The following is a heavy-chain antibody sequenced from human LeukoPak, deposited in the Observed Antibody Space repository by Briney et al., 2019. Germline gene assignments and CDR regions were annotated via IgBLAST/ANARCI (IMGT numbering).Heavy chain of an antibody. CDR1: GFTFRNYT. J-gene: IGHJ4*02. V-gene: IGHV3-48*04. Sequence: AGGSLRLSCAASGFTFRNYTMNWVRQAPGKGLEWLSYISSSSDALYYAGYVKGRFTNSRDNSKIALYLQVNSLRTEDTALYYCAKDMFGDAYYYFDYWGQGNLVSVPS. D-gene: IGHD3-10*02. CDR2: ISSSSDAL. CDR3: AKDMFGDAYYYFDY.